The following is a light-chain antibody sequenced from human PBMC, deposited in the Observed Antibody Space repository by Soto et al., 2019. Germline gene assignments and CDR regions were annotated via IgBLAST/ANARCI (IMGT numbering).Light chain of an antibody. CDR1: QTISSW. CDR3: PHYNSYSEP. Sequence: DMQLTPSPSTLSGSVGAGVTITCRASQTISSWLAWYQQKPGKAPKLLIYKASTLKSGVPSRFSGSGSGTEFTLTISSLQPDDFATYYCPHYNSYSEPFGHGTKVDIK. V-gene: IGKV1-5*03. CDR2: KAS. J-gene: IGKJ1*01.